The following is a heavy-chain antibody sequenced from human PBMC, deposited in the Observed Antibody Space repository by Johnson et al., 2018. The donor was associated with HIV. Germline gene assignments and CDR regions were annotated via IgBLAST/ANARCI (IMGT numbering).Heavy chain of an antibody. D-gene: IGHD1-26*01. V-gene: IGHV3-7*01. CDR2: IKQDGSEK. CDR3: ASGLGIVGATRSAFDI. J-gene: IGHJ3*02. CDR1: GFTFSNYA. Sequence: VQLVESGGGVVQPGRSLRLSCAASGFTFSNYAVHWVRQAPGKGLEWVANIKQDGSEKYYVDSVKGRFTISRDNAKNSLYLQMNSLRAEDTAVYYCASGLGIVGATRSAFDIWGQGTMVTVSS.